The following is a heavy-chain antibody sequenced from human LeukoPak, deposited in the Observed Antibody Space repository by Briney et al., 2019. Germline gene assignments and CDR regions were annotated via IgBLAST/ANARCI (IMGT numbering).Heavy chain of an antibody. CDR3: ARDPRGGTSRDNWFDP. CDR1: GGSISSYY. Sequence: SDTLSLTCTVSGGSISSYYWSWLRQPTGKGVEGMGYIYYSGSTNYNPSLKSRVTISVATSKNQFSLKLTSVTAADTAVYYCARDPRGGTSRDNWFDPWGQGTLVTVSS. V-gene: IGHV4-59*01. CDR2: IYYSGST. D-gene: IGHD1-1*01. J-gene: IGHJ5*02.